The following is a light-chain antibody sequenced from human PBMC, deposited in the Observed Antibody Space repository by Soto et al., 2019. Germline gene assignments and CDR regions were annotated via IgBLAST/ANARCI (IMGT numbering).Light chain of an antibody. J-gene: IGKJ1*01. Sequence: EIVLTQSPGTLSLSPGDRATLFCRASQSVSSTHLAWYHQKPGQAPRLLIYGASTRASGIPDRFSGSGSGTDFTLTISRLETEDFAAYYCHQYGSSPQTFGQGTKVDIK. V-gene: IGKV3-20*01. CDR3: HQYGSSPQT. CDR1: QSVSSTH. CDR2: GAS.